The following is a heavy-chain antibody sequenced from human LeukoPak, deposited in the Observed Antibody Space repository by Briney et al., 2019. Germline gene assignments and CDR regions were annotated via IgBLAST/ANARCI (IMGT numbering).Heavy chain of an antibody. V-gene: IGHV3-48*03. CDR2: ISSSGSTI. D-gene: IGHD2-2*01. CDR3: ARQYPDRYCSSTSCYSFDP. CDR1: GFTFSSYE. Sequence: GGSLRLSCAASGFTFSSYERNWVRHAPGKGLEWVSYISSSGSTIYYADSGKGRFTISRDNAKNSLYLQMNSLRAEDTAVYYCARQYPDRYCSSTSCYSFDPWGQGTLVTVSS. J-gene: IGHJ5*02.